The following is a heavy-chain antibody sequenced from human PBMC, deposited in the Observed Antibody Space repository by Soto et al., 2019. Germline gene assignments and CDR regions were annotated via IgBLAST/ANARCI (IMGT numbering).Heavy chain of an antibody. CDR3: ARDRDYDFWSAPGYYYYGMDV. CDR2: TYYRSRWYS. CDR1: GDNVCCDSVA. J-gene: IGHJ6*02. D-gene: IGHD3-3*01. V-gene: IGHV6-1*01. Sequence: SQPLSLHYVGTGDNVCCDSVAWNWVKPYPSRGLAWLGRTYYRSRWYSDYAVSVRSRIDINADTSKNQVSLQLNSVTPEDTAVYYCARDRDYDFWSAPGYYYYGMDVWGQGTKVTVSS.